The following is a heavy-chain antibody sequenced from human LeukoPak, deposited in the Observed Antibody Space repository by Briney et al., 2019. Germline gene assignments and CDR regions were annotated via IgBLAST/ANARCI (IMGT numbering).Heavy chain of an antibody. Sequence: SETLSLTCTVSGGSISSYYWSWIRQPPGKGLEWIGYIYYSGSTNYNPSLKSRVTISVDTSKNQFSLRLTSVTAADTAMYFCAREEMPGKFDYWGQGILVTVSS. CDR3: AREEMPGKFDY. J-gene: IGHJ4*02. D-gene: IGHD1-26*01. CDR2: IYYSGST. V-gene: IGHV4-59*12. CDR1: GGSISSYY.